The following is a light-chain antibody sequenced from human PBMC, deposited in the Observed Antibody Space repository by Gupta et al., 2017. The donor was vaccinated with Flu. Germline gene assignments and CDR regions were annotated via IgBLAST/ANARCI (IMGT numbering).Light chain of an antibody. CDR3: SSHAGRVTWV. Sequence: QSAPIQPRSVSGSPVQSVTRSCTGISNDIGAHNRVSWYEQRPGKASKLILYAVTERPSGVPDRFSGSKSGNTASLTISGLQPDDDADYYCASSHAGRVTWVFGTGTTVTVL. V-gene: IGLV2-11*01. J-gene: IGLJ1*01. CDR2: AVT. CDR1: SNDIGAHNR.